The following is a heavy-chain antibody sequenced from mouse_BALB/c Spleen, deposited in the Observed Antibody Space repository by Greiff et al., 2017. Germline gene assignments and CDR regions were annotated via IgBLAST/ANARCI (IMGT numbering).Heavy chain of an antibody. D-gene: IGHD2-4*01. J-gene: IGHJ3*01. CDR1: GYSITSGYY. V-gene: IGHV3-6*02. Sequence: DVKLQESGPGLVKPSQSLSLTCSVTGYSITSGYYWNWIRQFPGNKLEWMGYISYDGSNNYNPSLKNRISITRDTSKNQFFLKLNSVTTEDTATYYCARGGDYDDGAWFAYWGQGTLVTVSA. CDR3: ARGGDYDDGAWFAY. CDR2: ISYDGSN.